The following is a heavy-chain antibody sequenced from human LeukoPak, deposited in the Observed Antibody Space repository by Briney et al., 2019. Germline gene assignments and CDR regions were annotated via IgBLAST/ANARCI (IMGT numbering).Heavy chain of an antibody. V-gene: IGHV4-4*07. CDR3: ARAPTAYCLSTNCQPYFDY. CDR1: GGYISSYY. J-gene: IGHJ4*02. D-gene: IGHD2/OR15-2a*01. Sequence: SETLSLTCTVSGGYISSYYWSWIRQPAGKGLEWIGRIYTGGSTNYNPSLKSRVTLSIETPKNQFSLELTSVTAADTAVYYCARAPTAYCLSTNCQPYFDYWGQGILVTVSS. CDR2: IYTGGST.